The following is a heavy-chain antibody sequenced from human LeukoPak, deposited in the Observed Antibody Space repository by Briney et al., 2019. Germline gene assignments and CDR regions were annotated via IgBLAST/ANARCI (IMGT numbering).Heavy chain of an antibody. CDR3: ARDDPDCSGGSCYSVGYYYYYMDV. CDR2: IYTSGST. D-gene: IGHD2-15*01. CDR1: VGSISSYY. J-gene: IGHJ6*03. V-gene: IGHV4-4*07. Sequence: PSETLSLTCTVSVGSISSYYWSWIRQPAGKGLEWIGRIYTSGSTNYNPSLKSRVTMSVDTSKNQFSLKLSSATAADTAVYYCARDDPDCSGGSCYSVGYYYYYMDVWGKGTTVTVSS.